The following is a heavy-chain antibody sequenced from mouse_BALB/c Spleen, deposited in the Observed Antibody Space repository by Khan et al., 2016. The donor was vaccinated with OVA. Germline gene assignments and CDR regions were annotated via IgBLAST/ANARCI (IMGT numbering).Heavy chain of an antibody. J-gene: IGHJ1*01. V-gene: IGHV9-3-1*01. CDR3: ARMKPYWYFDV. CDR1: GYTFTNYG. Sequence: QIQLVQSGPELKMPGETVKISCKASGYTFTNYGMNWVKQSPGKGLKWMGWINTYTGEPTYADDFKGRFAFSLETSATTAYLQINNLRNEDTATYFCARMKPYWYFDVWGAGTTVTVSS. CDR2: INTYTGEP.